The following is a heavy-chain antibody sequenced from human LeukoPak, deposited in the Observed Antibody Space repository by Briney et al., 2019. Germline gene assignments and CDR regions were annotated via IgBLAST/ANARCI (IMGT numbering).Heavy chain of an antibody. Sequence: PGGSLRLSCAASGFTFSSYGMHWVRQAPGKGLEWVAVISYDGSSEDYADSVKGRFTSSRDNSKNTMYLQMNSLRPEDTALYYCAKYSSSSNYYYGMDVWGQGTTVTVSS. CDR2: ISYDGSSE. J-gene: IGHJ6*02. CDR3: AKYSSSSNYYYGMDV. D-gene: IGHD6-6*01. CDR1: GFTFSSYG. V-gene: IGHV3-30*18.